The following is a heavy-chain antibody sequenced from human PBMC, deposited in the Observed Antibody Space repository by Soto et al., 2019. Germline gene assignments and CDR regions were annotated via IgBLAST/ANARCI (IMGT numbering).Heavy chain of an antibody. CDR1: GFTFSSYA. V-gene: IGHV3-23*01. CDR2: MSGSGGST. CDR3: ARQDGYNCLGEYFQH. Sequence: EVQLLESGGGLVQPGGSLRLSCAASGFTFSSYAMSLVRQAPGKGLEWVSAMSGSGGSTYYADSVKGRFTISRDNSKKTLYLQMNSLRAEDTDVYYCARQDGYNCLGEYFQHWGQGTLVTVSS. J-gene: IGHJ1*01. D-gene: IGHD5-12*01.